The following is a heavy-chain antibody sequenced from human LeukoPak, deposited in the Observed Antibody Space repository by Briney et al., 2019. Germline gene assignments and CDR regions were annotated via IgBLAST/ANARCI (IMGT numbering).Heavy chain of an antibody. CDR1: GGTFSSYA. J-gene: IGHJ5*02. Sequence: SVKVSCKASGGTFSSYAISWVRQAPGQGLEWMGGIIPIFGTANYAQKFQGRVTITADESTSTAYMELSSLRSEDTAVYYCARDKGFGELMSWFDPWGQGTLVTVSS. CDR2: IIPIFGTA. D-gene: IGHD3-10*01. V-gene: IGHV1-69*13. CDR3: ARDKGFGELMSWFDP.